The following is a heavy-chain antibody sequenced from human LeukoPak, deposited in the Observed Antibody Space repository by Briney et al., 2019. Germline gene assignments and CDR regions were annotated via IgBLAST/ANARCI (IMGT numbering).Heavy chain of an antibody. Sequence: GASVKVSCKASGYTFTSYYMHWVRQAPGQGLEWMGIINPSGGSTSYAQKFQGRVTMTRDMSTSTVYMELSSLRSEDTAVYYCARDPIFRMQLWAVYDYWGQGTLVTVSS. D-gene: IGHD5-18*01. CDR3: ARDPIFRMQLWAVYDY. J-gene: IGHJ4*02. CDR2: INPSGGST. CDR1: GYTFTSYY. V-gene: IGHV1-46*01.